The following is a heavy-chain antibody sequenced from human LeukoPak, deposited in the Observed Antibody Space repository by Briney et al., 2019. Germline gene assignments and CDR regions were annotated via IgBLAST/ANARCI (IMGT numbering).Heavy chain of an antibody. J-gene: IGHJ3*02. CDR3: ARALIAAAGDAFDI. CDR1: GFTFSSYS. Sequence: GGSLRLSCAASGFTFSSYSMNWVRQAPGKGLEWVSYISSSSSTIYYADSVKGRFTISRDNAKNSLYLQMNSLRAEDTAVYYCARALIAAAGDAFDIWGQGTMVTVSS. D-gene: IGHD6-13*01. CDR2: ISSSSSTI. V-gene: IGHV3-48*01.